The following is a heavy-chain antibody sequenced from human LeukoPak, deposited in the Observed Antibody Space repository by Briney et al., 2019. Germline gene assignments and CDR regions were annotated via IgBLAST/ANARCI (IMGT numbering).Heavy chain of an antibody. CDR2: ISGSGGST. CDR1: GFTFRSYA. J-gene: IGHJ6*02. V-gene: IGHV3-23*01. D-gene: IGHD3-10*01. Sequence: PGRSLRLSCAASGFTFRSYAMSWVRQAPGKGLEWVSAISGSGGSTYYADSVKGRFTISRDNSKNTLYLQMNSLRAEDTAVYYCAKGLLWFGELLSHDGMDVWGQGTTVTVSS. CDR3: AKGLLWFGELLSHDGMDV.